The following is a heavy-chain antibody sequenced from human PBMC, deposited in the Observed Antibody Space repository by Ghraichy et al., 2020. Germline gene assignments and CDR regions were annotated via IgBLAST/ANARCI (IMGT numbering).Heavy chain of an antibody. J-gene: IGHJ6*02. V-gene: IGHV3-21*01. D-gene: IGHD3-10*01. CDR1: GFTFSSYS. CDR3: ARDPRGQAYYYYYGMDV. Sequence: LSLTCAASGFTFSSYSMNWVRQAPGKGLEWVSSISSSSSYIYYADSVKGRFTISRDNAKNSLYLQMNSLRAEDTAVYYCARDPRGQAYYYYYGMDVWGQGTTVTVSS. CDR2: ISSSSSYI.